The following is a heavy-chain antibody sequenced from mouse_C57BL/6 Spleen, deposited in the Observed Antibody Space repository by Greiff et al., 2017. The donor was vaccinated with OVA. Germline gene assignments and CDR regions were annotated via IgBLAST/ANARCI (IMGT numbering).Heavy chain of an antibody. J-gene: IGHJ1*03. CDR1: GFSLTSYG. CDR3: ARHYYGSSYWYFDV. V-gene: IGHV2-6-1*01. Sequence: VQLKESGPGLVAPSQSLSITCTVSGFSLTSYGVHWVRQPPGKGLEWLVVIWSDGSTTYNTALKSRLSISKDNSKSQVFLKMNSLQTEDTAMYYCARHYYGSSYWYFDVWGTGTTVTVSS. CDR2: IWSDGST. D-gene: IGHD1-1*01.